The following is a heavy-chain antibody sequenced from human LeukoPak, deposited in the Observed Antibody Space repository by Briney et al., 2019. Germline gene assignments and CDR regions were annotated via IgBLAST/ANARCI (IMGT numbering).Heavy chain of an antibody. Sequence: PSETLSLTCAVYGGSFSGYYWSWIRQPPGKGLEWIGYIYYSGSTNYNPSLKSRVTISVDTSKNQFSLKLSSVTAADTAVYYCARAVGLDYWGQGTLVTVSS. J-gene: IGHJ4*02. CDR3: ARAVGLDY. D-gene: IGHD6-19*01. CDR1: GGSFSGYY. V-gene: IGHV4-59*01. CDR2: IYYSGST.